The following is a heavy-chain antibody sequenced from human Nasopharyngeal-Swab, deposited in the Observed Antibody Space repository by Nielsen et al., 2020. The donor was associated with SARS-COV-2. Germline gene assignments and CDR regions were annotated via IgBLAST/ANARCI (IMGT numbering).Heavy chain of an antibody. CDR2: ISGSGGST. D-gene: IGHD2-2*03. Sequence: RGSLRLSCAASGFTYSSYAMSWVRQAPGKGLEWVPAISGSGGSTYYADSVKGRFTISRDNSKNTLYLQMNSLRAEDTAVYYCAKLGFCGFDYWGQGTLVTVSS. CDR1: GFTYSSYA. CDR3: AKLGFCGFDY. V-gene: IGHV3-23*01. J-gene: IGHJ4*02.